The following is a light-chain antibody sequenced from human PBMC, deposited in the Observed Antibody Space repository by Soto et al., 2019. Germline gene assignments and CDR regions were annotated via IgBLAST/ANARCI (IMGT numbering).Light chain of an antibody. V-gene: IGLV2-8*01. J-gene: IGLJ2*01. Sequence: QSALTQPPSASGSPGQSVTISCTGTSSDVGAYNYVTWYQQHPGKAPKFIIYEVSKRPSGVPDRFSGSKSGNTASLTVSGLQAEDEADYYCSSYAGSSNHVVFGGGTKLTVL. CDR1: SSDVGAYNY. CDR2: EVS. CDR3: SSYAGSSNHVV.